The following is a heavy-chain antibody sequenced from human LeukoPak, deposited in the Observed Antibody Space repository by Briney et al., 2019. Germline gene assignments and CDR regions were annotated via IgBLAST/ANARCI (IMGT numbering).Heavy chain of an antibody. CDR3: ARDRGAVTTGYYLYYMDV. Sequence: ASVKVSCKASGYTFTGYYMHWVRQAPGQGLEWMGWINPNSGGTNYAQKFQGRVTMTRDTSISTAYMELSRLRSDDTAVYYCARDRGAVTTGYYLYYMDVWGKGTTVAVSS. CDR2: INPNSGGT. V-gene: IGHV1-2*02. J-gene: IGHJ6*03. CDR1: GYTFTGYY. D-gene: IGHD3-16*01.